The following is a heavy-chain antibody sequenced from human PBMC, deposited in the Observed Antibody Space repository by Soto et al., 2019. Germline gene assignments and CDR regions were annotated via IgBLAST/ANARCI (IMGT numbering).Heavy chain of an antibody. J-gene: IGHJ6*02. CDR1: GYTLTSYY. D-gene: IGHD2-2*01. Sequence: ASVKVSCKASGYTLTSYYLQWVRQAPGQGPEWMGIINPSGGITNDAQKFQDRVTMTSDTSTSTVYMELSSLRSEDTAVYYCARGISTTRYYYYYGMDVWGQGTTVTVSS. CDR2: INPSGGIT. CDR3: ARGISTTRYYYYYGMDV. V-gene: IGHV1-46*01.